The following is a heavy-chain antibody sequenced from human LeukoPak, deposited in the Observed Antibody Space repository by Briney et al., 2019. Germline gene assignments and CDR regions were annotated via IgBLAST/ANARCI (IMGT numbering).Heavy chain of an antibody. Sequence: SQTLSLTCTVSGGSISSGSYYWSWIRQPAGKGLEWIGRIYTSGSTNYNPSLESRVTISVDTSKNQFSLKLSSVIAADTAVYYCARGGRDGYSTNDYWGQGTLVTVSS. V-gene: IGHV4-61*02. CDR3: ARGGRDGYSTNDY. CDR1: GGSISSGSYY. CDR2: IYTSGST. J-gene: IGHJ4*02. D-gene: IGHD5-24*01.